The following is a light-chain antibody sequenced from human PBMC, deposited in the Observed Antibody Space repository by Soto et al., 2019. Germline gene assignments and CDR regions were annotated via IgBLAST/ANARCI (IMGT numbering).Light chain of an antibody. V-gene: IGKV3-15*01. CDR1: QSVSSK. CDR3: QQYNNWPPIT. Sequence: EIVMTQSPATLSVSPGERATLSRRASQSVSSKLAWYQQKPGQAPRLPIYGASTRATGIPARFSGSGSGTEFTLTISSLQSEDFAVYYCQQYNNWPPITFGQGTRLEIK. J-gene: IGKJ5*01. CDR2: GAS.